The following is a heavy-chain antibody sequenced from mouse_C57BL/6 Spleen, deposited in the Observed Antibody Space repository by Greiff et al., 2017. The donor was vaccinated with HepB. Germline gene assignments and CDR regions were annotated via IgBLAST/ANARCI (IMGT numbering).Heavy chain of an antibody. J-gene: IGHJ2*01. Sequence: QVQLQQPGAELVKPGASVKLSCKASGYTFTSYWMHWVKQRPGQGLEWIGMIHPNSGSTNYNEKFKSKATLTVDKSSSTAYMQLSSLTSEDSAVYYCASPLGGQAFDYWGQGTTLTVSS. D-gene: IGHD3-3*01. CDR1: GYTFTSYW. CDR3: ASPLGGQAFDY. V-gene: IGHV1-64*01. CDR2: IHPNSGST.